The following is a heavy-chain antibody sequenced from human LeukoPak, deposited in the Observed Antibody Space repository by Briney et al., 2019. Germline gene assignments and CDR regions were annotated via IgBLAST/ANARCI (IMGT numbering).Heavy chain of an antibody. Sequence: ASVKVSCKASGYTFTSYAMNWVRRAPGQGLEWMGWINTNTGNPTYAQGFTGRFVFSLDTSVSTAYLQISSLKAEDTAVYYCARDPTYYYDSSGYFDVPETDYWGQGTLVTVSS. V-gene: IGHV7-4-1*02. CDR2: INTNTGNP. J-gene: IGHJ4*02. CDR1: GYTFTSYA. D-gene: IGHD3-22*01. CDR3: ARDPTYYYDSSGYFDVPETDY.